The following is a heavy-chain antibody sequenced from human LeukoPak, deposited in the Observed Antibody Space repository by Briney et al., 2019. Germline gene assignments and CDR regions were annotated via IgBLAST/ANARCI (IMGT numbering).Heavy chain of an antibody. V-gene: IGHV1-46*01. D-gene: IGHD1-14*01. J-gene: IGHJ4*02. CDR2: INPTGGST. Sequence: ASVKVSCKVSGYTFTSYNIHWVRQAPGQGLEWMGIINPTGGSTGYAQKFQGRVTMTRDTSTSTVYMEMSNLRSEDTAVYYCARDIAGGWNYFDYWGQGTLVTDSS. CDR1: GYTFTSYN. CDR3: ARDIAGGWNYFDY.